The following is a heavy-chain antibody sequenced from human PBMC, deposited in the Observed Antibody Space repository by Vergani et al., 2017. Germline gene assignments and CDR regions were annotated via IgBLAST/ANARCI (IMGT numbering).Heavy chain of an antibody. D-gene: IGHD3-3*01. J-gene: IGHJ5*02. V-gene: IGHV7-4-1*02. Sequence: QVQLVQSGSELKKPGASVKVSCKASGYTFTSYAMNWVRQAPGQGLEWMGWINTNTGNPTYAQGFTGRFVFSLDTSVSTAYLQISSLKAEDTAVYYCARDKTYYDFWSGYYTGSCWFDPWGQGTLVTVSS. CDR3: ARDKTYYDFWSGYYTGSCWFDP. CDR1: GYTFTSYA. CDR2: INTNTGNP.